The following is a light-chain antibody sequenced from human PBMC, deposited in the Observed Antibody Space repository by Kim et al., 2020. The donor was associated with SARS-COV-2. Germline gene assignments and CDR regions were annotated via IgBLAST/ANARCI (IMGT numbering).Light chain of an antibody. CDR1: KLGDKY. Sequence: SYELTHPPSVSVSPGQTASITCSVDKLGDKYACWYQQKPGQSPVLVLYEDSKRPSGIPERFSGSNSGNTATLTISGTQAMDEADYYYQTWDSITVVFGG. CDR3: QTWDSITVV. CDR2: EDS. V-gene: IGLV3-1*01. J-gene: IGLJ2*01.